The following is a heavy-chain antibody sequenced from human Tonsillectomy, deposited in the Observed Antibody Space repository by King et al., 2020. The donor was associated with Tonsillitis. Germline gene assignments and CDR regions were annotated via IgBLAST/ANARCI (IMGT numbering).Heavy chain of an antibody. D-gene: IGHD3-10*01. CDR1: GFSLSISGDG. Sequence: ITLKESGPTLVKPTQTLKLTCTFSGFSLSISGDGGGWIRQPPGKALEWLVVIYWDDDKCYLPYLKSRLTITKDTSKNQVALTMTNMDPVDTATYYCANRPSPRSNYGSGSRRDAFNIWGQGTMVTVSS. CDR3: ANRPSPRSNYGSGSRRDAFNI. CDR2: IYWDDDK. V-gene: IGHV2-5*02. J-gene: IGHJ3*02.